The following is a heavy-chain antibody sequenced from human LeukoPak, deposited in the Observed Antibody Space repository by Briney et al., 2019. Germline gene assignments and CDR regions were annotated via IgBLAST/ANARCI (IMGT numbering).Heavy chain of an antibody. V-gene: IGHV1-18*01. J-gene: IGHJ4*02. CDR2: ISVYNGNT. CDR3: ARGYCSSATCRHFDY. D-gene: IGHD2-2*01. CDR1: GYAFTNYA. Sequence: ASVKVSCKGSGYAFTNYAISCVRQAPGQGLEWMGWISVYNGNTNYAQKLQGRVTMTADTSTTTAYMELRSLRSDDTAVYYCARGYCSSATCRHFDYWGQGALVTVSS.